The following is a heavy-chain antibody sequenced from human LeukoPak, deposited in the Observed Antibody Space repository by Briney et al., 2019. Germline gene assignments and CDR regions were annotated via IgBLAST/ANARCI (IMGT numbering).Heavy chain of an antibody. Sequence: ASVKVSCKTSGYTFNNYGISWVRQATGQGLEWMGWMNPNSGNTGYAQKFQGRVTMTRNTSISTAYMELSSLRSEDTAVYYCASMKYYYDSSGYYRDYWGQGTLVTVSS. D-gene: IGHD3-22*01. J-gene: IGHJ4*02. CDR2: MNPNSGNT. CDR1: GYTFNNYG. CDR3: ASMKYYYDSSGYYRDY. V-gene: IGHV1-8*02.